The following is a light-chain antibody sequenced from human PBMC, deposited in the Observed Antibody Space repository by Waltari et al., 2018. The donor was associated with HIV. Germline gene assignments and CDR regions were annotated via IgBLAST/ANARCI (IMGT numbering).Light chain of an antibody. V-gene: IGLV2-14*03. CDR2: DVD. J-gene: IGLJ3*02. CDR1: DTDFSLHKF. Sequence: AVTKRASVSGLHGQSTTISYTGDDTDFSLHKFVSCNQQHSGKPPRLILYDVDSRSSGVSVRFSGSMSGNTASLTISGLRAEDEVHYYCSSFTGDNTVMFGGGTEVTVL. CDR3: SSFTGDNTVM.